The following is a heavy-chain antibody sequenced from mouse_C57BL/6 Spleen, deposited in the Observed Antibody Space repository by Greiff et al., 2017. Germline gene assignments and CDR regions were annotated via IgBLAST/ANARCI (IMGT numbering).Heavy chain of an antibody. D-gene: IGHD4-1*01. CDR2: ISYDGSN. Sequence: EVQRVESGPGLVKPSQSLSLTCSVTGYSITSGYYWNWIRQFPGNKLEWMGYISYDGSNNYNPSLKNRISITRDTSKNQVFLKLNSVTTEDTATYYCARGEDWDYAMDYWGQGTSVTVSS. CDR1: GYSITSGYY. V-gene: IGHV3-6*01. CDR3: ARGEDWDYAMDY. J-gene: IGHJ4*01.